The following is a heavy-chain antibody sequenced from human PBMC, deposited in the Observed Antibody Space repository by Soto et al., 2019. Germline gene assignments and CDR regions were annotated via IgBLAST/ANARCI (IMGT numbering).Heavy chain of an antibody. V-gene: IGHV3-30*18. CDR1: GFTFSSYG. Sequence: QVQLVESGGGVVQPGRSLRLSCAASGFTFSSYGMHWVRQAPGKGLEWVAVISYDGSNKYYADSVKGRFTISRDNSKNTLYLQMNSLRAEDTAVYYCAKEKADSNYPGYYYYYGMDVWGQGTTVTVSS. J-gene: IGHJ6*02. CDR3: AKEKADSNYPGYYYYYGMDV. CDR2: ISYDGSNK. D-gene: IGHD4-4*01.